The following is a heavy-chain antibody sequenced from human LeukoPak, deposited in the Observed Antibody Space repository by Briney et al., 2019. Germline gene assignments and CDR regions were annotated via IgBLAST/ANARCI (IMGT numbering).Heavy chain of an antibody. CDR2: ISSDGNHT. CDR3: ARERQDTILHSGVFDI. J-gene: IGHJ3*02. CDR1: GFTFSTYF. V-gene: IGHV3-30-3*01. Sequence: GRSLRLSCAASGFTFSTYFMHWVRQAPGKGLERGADISSDGNHTFYVESVKGRFPISRDNSKNTLYLQTNSLRAEDTAVYFCARERQDTILHSGVFDIWGQGTMVTVSS. D-gene: IGHD2-21*01.